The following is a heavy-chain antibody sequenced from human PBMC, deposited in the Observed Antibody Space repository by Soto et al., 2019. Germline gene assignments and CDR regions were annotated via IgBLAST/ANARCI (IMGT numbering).Heavy chain of an antibody. CDR3: ARRGFYDYVWGSYRYQGGSGYYGMDV. CDR1: GGTFSSYA. Sequence: GASVKVSCKASGGTFSSYAISWVRQAPGQGLEWMGGIIPIFGTANYAQKFQGRVTITADESTSTAYMELSSLRSEDTAVYYCARRGFYDYVWGSYRYQGGSGYYGMDVWGQGTTVTVSS. V-gene: IGHV1-69*13. D-gene: IGHD3-16*02. CDR2: IIPIFGTA. J-gene: IGHJ6*02.